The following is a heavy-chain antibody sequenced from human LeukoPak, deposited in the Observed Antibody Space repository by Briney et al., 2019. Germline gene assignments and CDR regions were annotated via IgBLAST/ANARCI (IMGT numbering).Heavy chain of an antibody. Sequence: LTGGSLRLSCATSGFTFNNYGFHWVRQAPGKGLEWVATISHDGSNKHYADSVKGRFTISRDNAKNSLFLQMNSLRAEDTAVYYCARVAWELQGAVDYWGQGTLVTVSS. D-gene: IGHD1-26*01. J-gene: IGHJ4*02. CDR1: GFTFNNYG. CDR3: ARVAWELQGAVDY. V-gene: IGHV3-30*03. CDR2: ISHDGSNK.